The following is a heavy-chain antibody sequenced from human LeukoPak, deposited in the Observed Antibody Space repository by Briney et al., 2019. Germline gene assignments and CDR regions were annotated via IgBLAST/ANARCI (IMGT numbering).Heavy chain of an antibody. V-gene: IGHV1-69*13. CDR3: AADRDKAFAN. D-gene: IGHD2-15*01. CDR2: IIPIFGTA. CDR1: GGSCSSYG. Sequence: ASVKVSCKASGGSCSSYGISWVRQAPGQGLGWKGGIIPIFGTANYAKKFQGRVTITADESTSPAYRVFSSLRAENTAVYDFAADRDKAFANWAQGTRVTVSS. J-gene: IGHJ4*02.